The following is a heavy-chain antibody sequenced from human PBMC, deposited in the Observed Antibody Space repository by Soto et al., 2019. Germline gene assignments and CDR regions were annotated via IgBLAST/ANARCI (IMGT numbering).Heavy chain of an antibody. CDR1: GGSLSGYY. D-gene: IGHD3-9*01. J-gene: IGHJ4*02. CDR2: VNPGGIT. V-gene: IGHV4-34*01. Sequence: KASETLSLTCAVYGGSLSGYYWTWIRQPPWKGLEWIGEVNPGGITNYSPSVKSRLTISLDTSKKQVSLEMTSVTAADTAVYYCGRVAIKMAIHLIDSSGPGTLVTVSS. CDR3: GRVAIKMAIHLIDS.